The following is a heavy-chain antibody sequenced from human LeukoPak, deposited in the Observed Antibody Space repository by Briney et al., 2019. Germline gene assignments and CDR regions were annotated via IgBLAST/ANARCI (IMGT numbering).Heavy chain of an antibody. J-gene: IGHJ4*02. D-gene: IGHD1-26*01. CDR3: AGRAFES. Sequence: GGSLRLSCEASGFTFSVSWMHWVRQAPGKGLEWVAKINQGGSEIYHADSVKGRFTISRDNAKRSLYLQMNGLRAEDTGVYYCAGRAFESWGQGTLVTVSS. V-gene: IGHV3-7*01. CDR2: INQGGSEI. CDR1: GFTFSVSW.